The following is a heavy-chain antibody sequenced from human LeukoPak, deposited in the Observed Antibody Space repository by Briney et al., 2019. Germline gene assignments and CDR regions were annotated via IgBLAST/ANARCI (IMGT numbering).Heavy chain of an antibody. V-gene: IGHV3-21*01. CDR1: GFTFSSYS. J-gene: IGHJ4*02. CDR3: ARGNEEVLWFGELLFYFDY. Sequence: GGSLRLSCAASGFTFSSYSMNWVRQAPGKGLEWVSSISSSSSYIYYADSVKGRFTISRDNAKNSLYLQMNSLRAEDTAVYYRARGNEEVLWFGELLFYFDYWGQGTLVTVSS. CDR2: ISSSSSYI. D-gene: IGHD3-10*01.